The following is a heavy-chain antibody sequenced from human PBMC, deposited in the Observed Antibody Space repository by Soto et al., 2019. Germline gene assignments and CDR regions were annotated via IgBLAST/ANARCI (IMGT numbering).Heavy chain of an antibody. CDR3: ARDSLGEGITRTTYYYYYYMDV. Sequence: ASVKVSCKASGYTFTSYCMHWVRQAPGQGLECMGIINPSGGSTSYAQKFQGRVTMTRDTSTSTVYMELSSLRSEDTAVYYCARDSLGEGITRTTYYYYYYMDVWGKGTTVTVSS. J-gene: IGHJ6*03. CDR2: INPSGGST. CDR1: GYTFTSYC. D-gene: IGHD1-7*01. V-gene: IGHV1-46*01.